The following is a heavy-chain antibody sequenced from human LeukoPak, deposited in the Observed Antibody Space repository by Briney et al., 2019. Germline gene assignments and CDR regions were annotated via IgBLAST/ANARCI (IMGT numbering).Heavy chain of an antibody. J-gene: IGHJ5*02. CDR1: GNTFSIYN. Sequence: AASVKVSCKASGNTFSIYNMHWVRQAPGQGLEWMGIINPSGGTSYAQKFQGRVTMTIDTSTNTTYMDLRTVTSDDTAIYYCARALPGAATAHNWFDPWGQGTLVTVSS. CDR2: INPSGGT. D-gene: IGHD6-13*01. V-gene: IGHV1-46*01. CDR3: ARALPGAATAHNWFDP.